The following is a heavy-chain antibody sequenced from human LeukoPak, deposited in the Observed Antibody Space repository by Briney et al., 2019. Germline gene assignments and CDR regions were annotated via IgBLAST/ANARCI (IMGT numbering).Heavy chain of an antibody. CDR2: INHSGST. D-gene: IGHD3-9*01. J-gene: IGHJ4*02. CDR3: ARCVRDYDILNY. V-gene: IGHV4-34*01. Sequence: SETLSLTCAVYGGSFSGYYWSWIRQSPGKGLEWIGEINHSGSTNYNPSLKSRVTLSVDTSKNQFSLKLSSVTAADTAVYYCARCVRDYDILNYWGQGTLVTVSS. CDR1: GGSFSGYY.